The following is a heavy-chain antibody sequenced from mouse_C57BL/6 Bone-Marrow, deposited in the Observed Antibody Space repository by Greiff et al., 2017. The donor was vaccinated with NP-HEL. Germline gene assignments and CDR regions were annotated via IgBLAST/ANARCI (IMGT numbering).Heavy chain of an antibody. J-gene: IGHJ3*01. CDR1: GYTFTSYW. CDR2: IDPSDSYT. Sequence: VQLQQPGAELVRPGTSVKLSCKASGYTFTSYWMHWVKQRPGQGLEWIGEIDPSDSYTNYNQKFKGKATLTVDTSSSTAYMQLSSLTSEDSAVYYCARSRVLRCCYGGWGTGTLVT. V-gene: IGHV1-59*01. D-gene: IGHD1-1*01. CDR3: ARSRVLRCCYGG.